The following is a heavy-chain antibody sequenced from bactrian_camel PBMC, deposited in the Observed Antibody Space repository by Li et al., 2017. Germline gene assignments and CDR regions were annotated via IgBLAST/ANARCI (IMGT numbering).Heavy chain of an antibody. CDR3: APIYSDYGSGY. V-gene: IGHV3S55*01. J-gene: IGHJ6*01. CDR2: VHSDGNI. D-gene: IGHD4*01. CDR1: GLTFDDSD. Sequence: HVQLVESGGGSVQPGGSLKLSCTATGLTFDDSDMGWYRQSPGNKCELVATVHSDGNIYYQDIVKGRSTISRDNAKNTVFLQMNNLSPDNTAVYYCAPIYSDYGSGYWGQGTQVTVS.